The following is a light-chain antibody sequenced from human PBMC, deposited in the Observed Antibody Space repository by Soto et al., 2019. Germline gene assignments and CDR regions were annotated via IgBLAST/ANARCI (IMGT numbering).Light chain of an antibody. J-gene: IGKJ2*01. CDR3: LRYGDSPPAYT. Sequence: EIVLTQSPGTVSLSPGERATLSCRASQSVSSRNLAWYRQKPGQAPSLLIFGASNRATGIPDRFSGSGSGTELTITISRLEHEDCAVYYYLRYGDSPPAYTFGQGTKLEIK. CDR2: GAS. V-gene: IGKV3-20*01. CDR1: QSVSSRN.